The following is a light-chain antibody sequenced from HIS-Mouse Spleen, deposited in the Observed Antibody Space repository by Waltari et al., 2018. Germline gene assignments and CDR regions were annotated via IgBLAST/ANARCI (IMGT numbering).Light chain of an antibody. CDR1: RSVVGGYNY. CDR2: EVS. V-gene: IGLV2-14*03. J-gene: IGLJ2*01. Sequence: QSALTQPASVSGSPGQSITISCTGTRSVVGGYNYVSWYQQPPGQAPKLMIYEVSNRPAGVSNRFSGSKSGNTASLTISGLQAEDEADYYCSSYTSSSTEVFGGGTKLTVL. CDR3: SSYTSSSTEV.